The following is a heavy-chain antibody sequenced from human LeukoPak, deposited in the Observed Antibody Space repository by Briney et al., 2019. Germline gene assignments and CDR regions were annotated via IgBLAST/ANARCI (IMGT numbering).Heavy chain of an antibody. CDR3: ARTGYDSSGYLDY. J-gene: IGHJ4*02. CDR2: IKQDGSEK. V-gene: IGHV3-7*01. Sequence: PGGSLRLSCAASGFTFSSYEMNWVRQAPGKGLEWVANIKQDGSEKYYVDSVKGRFTISRDNAKNSLYLQMNSLRVEDTAVYYCARTGYDSSGYLDYWGQGTLVTVSS. D-gene: IGHD3-22*01. CDR1: GFTFSSYE.